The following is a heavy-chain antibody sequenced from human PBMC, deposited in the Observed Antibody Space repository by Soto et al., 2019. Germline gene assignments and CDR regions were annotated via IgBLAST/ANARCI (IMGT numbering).Heavy chain of an antibody. Sequence: GACLKISCKGSGYGCISIWIGCVPLMPGKGLEWMGIIYPGDSDTRYSPSLQGQVTISADKSISIAYLQWSSLKASDTAMYYCARRWGEPRTFDIWGQGTMVTVSS. J-gene: IGHJ3*02. CDR2: IYPGDSDT. V-gene: IGHV5-51*01. CDR3: ARRWGEPRTFDI. CDR1: GYGCISIW. D-gene: IGHD3-16*01.